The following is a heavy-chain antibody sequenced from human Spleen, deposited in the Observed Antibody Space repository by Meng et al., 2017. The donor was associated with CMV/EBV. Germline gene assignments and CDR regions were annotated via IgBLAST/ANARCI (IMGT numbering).Heavy chain of an antibody. D-gene: IGHD6-19*01. CDR1: GFTFSSYE. Sequence: GESLKISCAASGFTFSSYEINWVRQAPGKGLEWVSYISSSGNTIYYADSVKGRFTISRDNAKNSLYLQMNSLRAEDTAVYYCAKDVYTSGWYESWFDPWGQGTLVTVSS. V-gene: IGHV3-48*03. CDR3: AKDVYTSGWYESWFDP. J-gene: IGHJ5*02. CDR2: ISSSGNTI.